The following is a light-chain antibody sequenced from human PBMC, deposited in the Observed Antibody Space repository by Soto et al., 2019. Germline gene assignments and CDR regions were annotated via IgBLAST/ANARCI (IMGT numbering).Light chain of an antibody. CDR2: YDD. J-gene: IGLJ1*01. V-gene: IGLV1-36*01. CDR1: SSNIGNNG. CDR3: AAWDDSLNAYV. Sequence: QSPLTQAPSVSGAPRQRVTISCSGGSSNIGNNGVNWYQQVPGKAPKLLIYYDDLKPSGVSKRFSGSKSGTSASLAISGLQSEDEADYYCAAWDDSLNAYVFGSGTKVTVL.